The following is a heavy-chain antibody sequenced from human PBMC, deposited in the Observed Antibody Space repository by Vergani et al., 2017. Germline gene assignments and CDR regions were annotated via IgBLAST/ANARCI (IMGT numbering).Heavy chain of an antibody. D-gene: IGHD3-10*01. CDR1: GFSFSGYW. Sequence: EVQLVESGGGLIHPGGSLRLSCEGSGFSFSGYWMHWVRQSPEKGLVWVSRIKSDGSITNYADSVKGRFTISRDNAKNTLYLEMNSLRGDDTAIYYCAKERFGGELSAFDPWGRGTLVSVSS. V-gene: IGHV3-74*01. J-gene: IGHJ5*02. CDR3: AKERFGGELSAFDP. CDR2: IKSDGSIT.